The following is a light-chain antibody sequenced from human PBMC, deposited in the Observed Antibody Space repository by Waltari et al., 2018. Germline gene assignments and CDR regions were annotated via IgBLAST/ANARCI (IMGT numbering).Light chain of an antibody. CDR3: SSYASSSTLWV. CDR1: SSDVGGYKY. J-gene: IGLJ3*02. V-gene: IGLV2-14*01. Sequence: QSALTQPASVSGSPGQSITIPCTGTSSDVGGYKYFSWYQQHPGKAPKLMIYEVSNRPSGISSRFSGSKSGNMASLTISGLQAEDEADYYCSSYASSSTLWVFGGGTKLTVL. CDR2: EVS.